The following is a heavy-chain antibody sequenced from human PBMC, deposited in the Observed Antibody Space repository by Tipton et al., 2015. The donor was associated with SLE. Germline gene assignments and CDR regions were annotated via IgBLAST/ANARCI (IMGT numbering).Heavy chain of an antibody. Sequence: LRLSCAVSGYSISSGYYWGWIRQPPGKGLEWIGSIYHSGSTYYNPSLKSRVTISVDTSKNQFSLKLSSVTAADTAVYYCARGYGYQLLWHRVDYWGQGTLVTVSS. CDR3: ARGYGYQLLWHRVDY. CDR2: IYHSGST. V-gene: IGHV4-38-2*01. J-gene: IGHJ4*02. CDR1: GYSISSGYY. D-gene: IGHD2-2*01.